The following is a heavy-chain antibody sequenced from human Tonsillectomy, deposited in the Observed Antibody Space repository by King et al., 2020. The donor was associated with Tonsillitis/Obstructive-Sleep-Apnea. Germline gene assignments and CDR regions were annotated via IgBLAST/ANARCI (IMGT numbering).Heavy chain of an antibody. J-gene: IGHJ5*02. Sequence: EVQLVESGGGLVKPGGSLRLSCAASEFTFSSYTMNWVRQAPGKGLEWVSSITRSGSYRYYADSVKGRFTISRDNTKNPLYLQMNSLRAEDTAVYYCAREGEQQLVWEYNWFDPWGQGTLVTVSS. CDR3: AREGEQQLVWEYNWFDP. D-gene: IGHD6-13*01. CDR1: EFTFSSYT. CDR2: ITRSGSYR. V-gene: IGHV3-21*01.